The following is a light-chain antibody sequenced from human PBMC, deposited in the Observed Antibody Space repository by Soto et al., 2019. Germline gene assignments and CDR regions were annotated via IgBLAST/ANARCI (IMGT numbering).Light chain of an antibody. CDR3: QHYESYPVT. Sequence: DIQMTQSPSTLSASVGDRVTVTCRASQSISRQLAWYQQKPGKAPNLLITGASSLNGGVPSRFSGSGSGTEFTLTIISLQPDDSDTYYCQHYESYPVTFGGGTKVEIK. V-gene: IGKV1-5*01. CDR2: GAS. CDR1: QSISRQ. J-gene: IGKJ4*01.